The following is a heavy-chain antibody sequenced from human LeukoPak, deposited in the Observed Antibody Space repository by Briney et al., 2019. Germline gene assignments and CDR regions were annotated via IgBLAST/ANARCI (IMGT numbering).Heavy chain of an antibody. J-gene: IGHJ4*02. D-gene: IGHD2-21*02. V-gene: IGHV4-39*01. Sequence: MTSETLSLTCFVSGGSITRGGDYWGWIRQPPGKGLEWIGSIYYSGHTYYNPSLRSRVTISVDTSKNQSSLKLSSVTAADTAVYYCASRDPYWGQGTLVTVSS. CDR2: IYYSGHT. CDR1: GGSITRGGDY. CDR3: ASRDPY.